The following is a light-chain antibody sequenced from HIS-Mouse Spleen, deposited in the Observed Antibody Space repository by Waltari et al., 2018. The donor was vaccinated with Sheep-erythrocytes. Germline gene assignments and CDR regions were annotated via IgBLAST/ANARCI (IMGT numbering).Light chain of an antibody. J-gene: IGLJ1*01. CDR3: QSADSSGTYV. CDR1: ALPKQY. CDR2: KDS. V-gene: IGLV3-25*03. Sequence: SYELTQPPPVSVSPGQTARITCSGDALPKQYAYWYQQKPGQAPVVVIYKDSERPSGIPERFSGSRSGTTVTLTSSGVQAEDEADYYCQSADSSGTYVFGTGTKVTVL.